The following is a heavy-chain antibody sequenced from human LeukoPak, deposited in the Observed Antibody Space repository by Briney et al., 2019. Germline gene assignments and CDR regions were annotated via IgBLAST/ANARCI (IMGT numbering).Heavy chain of an antibody. J-gene: IGHJ4*02. V-gene: IGHV1-46*01. D-gene: IGHD4-11*01. Sequence: ASVKVSCKASGYTFTSYYMHWVRQAPGQGLEWMGVINPSAGNTRYAQKLQGRVTMTRDTSTSTVYMEMSSLRSEDTAVYCCARGKAVTDPLGYFDYWGQGTLVTVSS. CDR3: ARGKAVTDPLGYFDY. CDR1: GYTFTSYY. CDR2: INPSAGNT.